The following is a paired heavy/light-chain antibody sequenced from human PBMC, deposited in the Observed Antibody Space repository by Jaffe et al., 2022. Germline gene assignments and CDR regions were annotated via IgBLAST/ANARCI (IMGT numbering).Light chain of an antibody. J-gene: IGLJ1*01. Sequence: QSALTQPPSASGSPGQSVTISCTGTSSDIGGYNFVSWYQQHPGKAPKLMIYEVSKRPSGVPDRFSGSKSGNTASLTVSGLQAEDESDYYCCSYAGDNNRYVFGNGTKVTVL. CDR2: EVS. V-gene: IGLV2-8*01. CDR1: SSDIGGYNF. CDR3: CSYAGDNNRYV.
Heavy chain of an antibody. CDR2: INGGGAFI. J-gene: IGHJ6*03. Sequence: DVQLSESGGGLVQPGGSLRLSCAASGFTFSSYPMSWVRQAPGKGLEWVSVINGGGAFIYYADSVKGRFTISRDNSKNTVYLQMNSLRTEDTAVYYCAKDLGVHGGYYMDVWGRGTTVTVSS. CDR3: AKDLGVHGGYYMDV. CDR1: GFTFSSYP. V-gene: IGHV3-23*01.